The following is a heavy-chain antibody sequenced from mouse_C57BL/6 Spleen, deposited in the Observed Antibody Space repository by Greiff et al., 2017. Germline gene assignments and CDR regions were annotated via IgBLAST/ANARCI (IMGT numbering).Heavy chain of an antibody. V-gene: IGHV1-50*01. D-gene: IGHD2-1*01. J-gene: IGHJ3*01. Sequence: QVQLQQPGAELVKPGASVKLSCKASGYTFTSYWMQWVKQRPGQGLEWIGEIDPSDSYTNYNQKFKGKATLTVDTSSSTAYMQLSSLTSEDSAVYYCALIYYGNYVFAYWGQGTLVTVSA. CDR1: GYTFTSYW. CDR3: ALIYYGNYVFAY. CDR2: IDPSDSYT.